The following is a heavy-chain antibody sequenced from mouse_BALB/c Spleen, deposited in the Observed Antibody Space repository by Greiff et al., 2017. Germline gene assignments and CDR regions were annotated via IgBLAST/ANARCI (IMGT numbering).Heavy chain of an antibody. CDR2: IWAGGST. Sequence: VKLMESGPGLVAPSQSLSITCTVSGFSLTSYGVHWVRQPPGKGLEWLGVIWAGGSTNYNSALMSRLSISKDNSKSQVFLKMNSLQTDDTAMYYCARDRGGHYYGFAYWGQGTLVTVSA. J-gene: IGHJ3*01. D-gene: IGHD1-2*01. CDR3: ARDRGGHYYGFAY. V-gene: IGHV2-9*02. CDR1: GFSLTSYG.